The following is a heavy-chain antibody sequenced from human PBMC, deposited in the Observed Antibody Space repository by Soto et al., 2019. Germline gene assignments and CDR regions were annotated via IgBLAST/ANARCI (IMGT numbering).Heavy chain of an antibody. J-gene: IGHJ4*02. CDR2: IRSGGDII. V-gene: IGHV3-48*01. Sequence: PGGSLRLSCAASGFTFSSYAMNWVRQAPGKGLEWVSYIRSGGDIIFYADSVKGRFTISRDNAKNSLYLQMNSLRVEDTAIYYCTKESPQLDYWGQGTLVTVSS. CDR3: TKESPQLDY. CDR1: GFTFSSYA.